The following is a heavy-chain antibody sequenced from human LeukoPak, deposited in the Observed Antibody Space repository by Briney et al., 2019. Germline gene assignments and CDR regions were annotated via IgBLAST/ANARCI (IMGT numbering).Heavy chain of an antibody. D-gene: IGHD3-10*01. Sequence: PGRSLRLSCAASGFTFSSYGMRGCRQAPGRGLEGVAVIWYDGSNKYYADSVKGRFTISRDNSKNTLYLQMNSLRAEDTAVYYCARDRYGSGSRYYYGMAVWGKGTTVTVSS. CDR1: GFTFSSYG. CDR2: IWYDGSNK. J-gene: IGHJ6*04. V-gene: IGHV3-33*01. CDR3: ARDRYGSGSRYYYGMAV.